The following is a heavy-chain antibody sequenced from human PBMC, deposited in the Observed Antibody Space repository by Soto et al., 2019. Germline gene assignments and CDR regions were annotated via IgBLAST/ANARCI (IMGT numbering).Heavy chain of an antibody. CDR3: ARVGEDTAMVTDYYYYGMDV. V-gene: IGHV3-33*05. D-gene: IGHD5-18*01. CDR2: LSYEGSEE. Sequence: GGSLRLSCAASGFNFGVFGMHWVRQAPGKGLEWLSVLSYEGSEEYYADSVKGRFTISRDNAKNSLYLQMNSLRAEDTAVYYCARVGEDTAMVTDYYYYGMDVWGQGTTVTVSS. J-gene: IGHJ6*02. CDR1: GFNFGVFG.